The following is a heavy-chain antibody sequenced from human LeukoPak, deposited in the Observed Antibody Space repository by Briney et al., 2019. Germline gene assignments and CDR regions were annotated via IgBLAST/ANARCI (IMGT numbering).Heavy chain of an antibody. J-gene: IGHJ3*02. CDR1: GYTFNNYN. CDR2: VNPGGDST. D-gene: IGHD5-24*01. CDR3: ARVRDGYNDAYDI. Sequence: ASVKVSCKASGYTFNNYNILWLRQAPGQGLEWMGIVNPGGDSTNYAQDFQGRLTLTGDTSTSTVYMELSSLRSEDTAVYYCARVRDGYNDAYDIWGQGTMVTVTS. V-gene: IGHV1-46*02.